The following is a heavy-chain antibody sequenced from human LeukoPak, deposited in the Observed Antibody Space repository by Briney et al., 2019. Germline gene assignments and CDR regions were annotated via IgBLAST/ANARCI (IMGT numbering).Heavy chain of an antibody. CDR1: GYTFTSYG. Sequence: ASVKVSCKASGYTFTSYGISWVRQAPGQGLEWMGWISAYNGNTNYAQKFQGRVTMTRDTSISTAYMELSRLRSDDTAVYYCARVLGKRYGVFDYWGQGTLVTVSS. J-gene: IGHJ4*02. CDR2: ISAYNGNT. D-gene: IGHD3-16*01. CDR3: ARVLGKRYGVFDY. V-gene: IGHV1-18*01.